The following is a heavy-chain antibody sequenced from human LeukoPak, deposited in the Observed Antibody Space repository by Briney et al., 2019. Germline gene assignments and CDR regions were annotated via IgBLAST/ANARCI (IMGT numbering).Heavy chain of an antibody. D-gene: IGHD5-12*01. J-gene: IGHJ6*03. Sequence: SETLSLTCTVSGGSISSYYWSWIRQPARKGLEWIGRIYTSGSTNYNPSLKSRVTMSVDTSKNQFSLKLSSVTAADTAVYYCARSGYDRYYYYMDVWGKGTTVTVSS. V-gene: IGHV4-4*07. CDR2: IYTSGST. CDR1: GGSISSYY. CDR3: ARSGYDRYYYYMDV.